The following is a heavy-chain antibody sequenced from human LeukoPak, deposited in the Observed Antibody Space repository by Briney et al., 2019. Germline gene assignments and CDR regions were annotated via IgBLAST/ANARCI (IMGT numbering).Heavy chain of an antibody. D-gene: IGHD6-13*01. J-gene: IGHJ4*02. CDR1: GFTFSSYW. CDR2: INSDGSST. CDR3: ARGSRSWPADY. Sequence: GGSLRLSCAASGFTFSSYWMHWVRQVPGKGLVWVSRINSDGSSTSYADSVKGRFTISRDNAKNTLCLQMNSLRAEDTAVYYCARGSRSWPADYWGQGTLVTVSS. V-gene: IGHV3-74*01.